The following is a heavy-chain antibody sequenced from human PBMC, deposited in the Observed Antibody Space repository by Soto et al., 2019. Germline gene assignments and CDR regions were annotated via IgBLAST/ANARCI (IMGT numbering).Heavy chain of an antibody. D-gene: IGHD6-13*01. V-gene: IGHV3-64*01. Sequence: GGSLRLSCAASGFTFSSYAMHWVRQAPGKGLEYVSAISSNGGSTYYANSGKGRFTISRDNSKNTLYLQMGSLRAEDMAVYYCARESTPGIAAAGTYPSDYWGQGTLVTVSS. CDR1: GFTFSSYA. J-gene: IGHJ4*02. CDR2: ISSNGGST. CDR3: ARESTPGIAAAGTYPSDY.